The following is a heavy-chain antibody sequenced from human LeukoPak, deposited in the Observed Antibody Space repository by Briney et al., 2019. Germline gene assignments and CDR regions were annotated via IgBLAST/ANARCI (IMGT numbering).Heavy chain of an antibody. CDR1: GYTFTGYY. J-gene: IGHJ6*02. V-gene: IGHV1-2*02. CDR2: INPNSGGT. D-gene: IGHD2-15*01. CDR3: ARVKGCSGGSCYYYYGMDA. Sequence: GASVKVSCKASGYTFTGYYMHWVRQAPGQRLEWMGWINPNSGGTNYAQKFQGRVTMTRDTSISTAYMELSRLRSDDTAVYYCARVKGCSGGSCYYYYGMDAWGQGTTVTVSS.